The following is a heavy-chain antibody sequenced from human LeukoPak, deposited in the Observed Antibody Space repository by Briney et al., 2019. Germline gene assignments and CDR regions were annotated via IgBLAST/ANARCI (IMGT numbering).Heavy chain of an antibody. V-gene: IGHV4-59*02. J-gene: IGHJ4*02. Sequence: PSETLSLTCTVSGDSVRSFHWSWIRQPPGKGLEWIGHMYYSGSTNYNPSLKSRVTISVDTSKNQFSLKLSSVTAADTAVYYCARDWLNCSGGSCYVPFGYWGQGTLVTVSS. CDR2: MYYSGST. CDR1: GDSVRSFH. D-gene: IGHD2-15*01. CDR3: ARDWLNCSGGSCYVPFGY.